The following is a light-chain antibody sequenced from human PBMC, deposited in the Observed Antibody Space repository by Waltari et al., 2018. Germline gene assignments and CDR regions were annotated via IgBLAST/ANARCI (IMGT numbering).Light chain of an antibody. V-gene: IGKV3-20*01. Sequence: DIVLTQSPGTLSLSPGARATLSCRASQTVSTIALSWYQQKPGQAPRVLIYSTYNRATGIADRFSGSWSGTDFTRTINRLAPEDFAMYYCQQYDGIVVTFGGGTKVEI. J-gene: IGKJ4*01. CDR2: STY. CDR3: QQYDGIVVT. CDR1: QTVSTIA.